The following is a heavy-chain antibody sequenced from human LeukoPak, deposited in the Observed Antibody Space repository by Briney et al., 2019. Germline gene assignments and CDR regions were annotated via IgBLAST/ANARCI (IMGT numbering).Heavy chain of an antibody. V-gene: IGHV3-7*01. D-gene: IGHD2-21*01. CDR3: ARDLIYCGGDCYDY. CDR2: IKQDGSEK. CDR1: GFTFSSYW. Sequence: GGSLRLSCAASGFTFSSYWMSWARQAPGKGLEWVANIKQDGSEKYYVDSVKGRFTISRDNAKNSLYLQMNSLRAKDTAVYYCARDLIYCGGDCYDYWGQGTLVTVSS. J-gene: IGHJ4*02.